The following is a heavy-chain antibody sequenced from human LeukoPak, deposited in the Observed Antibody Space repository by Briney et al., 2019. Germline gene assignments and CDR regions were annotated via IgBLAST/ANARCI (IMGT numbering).Heavy chain of an antibody. J-gene: IGHJ4*02. Sequence: GGSLRLSCAASGFTFSDYHMAWIRQPPGKGLEWVSYMSGGSYTIHYADSVKGRFTISRDNAESSLSLQMNSLRAEDTAVYYCARDRSGYYPYYFDYWGQGTLVTVSS. CDR2: MSGGSYTI. V-gene: IGHV3-11*04. D-gene: IGHD3-22*01. CDR3: ARDRSGYYPYYFDY. CDR1: GFTFSDYH.